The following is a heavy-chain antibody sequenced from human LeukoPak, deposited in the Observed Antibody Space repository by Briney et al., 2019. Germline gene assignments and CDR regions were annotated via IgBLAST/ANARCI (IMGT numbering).Heavy chain of an antibody. CDR1: GFTVSSNY. J-gene: IGHJ2*01. CDR3: ARAYGDYVRYFDL. V-gene: IGHV3-66*02. CDR2: IYSDGGT. Sequence: GGSLRLSCAASGFTVSSNYMSWVRQAPGKGLEWVSVIYSDGGTYLADSVKGRFTISRDNSKNTLYLQMNSLRAEDTAAYYCARAYGDYVRYFDLWGRGTLSLSPQ. D-gene: IGHD4-17*01.